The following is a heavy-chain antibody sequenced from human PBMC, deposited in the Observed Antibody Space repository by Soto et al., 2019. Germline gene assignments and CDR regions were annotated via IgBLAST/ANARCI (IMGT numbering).Heavy chain of an antibody. D-gene: IGHD6-13*01. CDR1: GFTFSSYS. J-gene: IGHJ4*02. CDR2: IWSASNI. Sequence: EVQLVESGGGLAQPGGSLRLSCAASGFTFSSYSVNWVRQAPGKGLEWVSNIWSASNINYADSVKGRFTVSRENAKNSMSLPMIGLRDEDTAMYYCVRDYSFGFDYWGQGILVTVSS. V-gene: IGHV3-48*02. CDR3: VRDYSFGFDY.